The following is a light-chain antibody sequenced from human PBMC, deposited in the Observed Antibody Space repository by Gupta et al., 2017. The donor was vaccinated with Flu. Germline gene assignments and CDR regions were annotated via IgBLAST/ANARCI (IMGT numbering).Light chain of an antibody. CDR1: SSNIGSNT. CDR2: GNN. V-gene: IGLV1-44*01. Sequence: QSVLAQPPSASGTPGQRVTISCSGSSSNIGSNTVNWYQQVPGKAPKLLIFGNNKRPSGGPDRFSGSKSGTSASLAINGLQSEDEADYYCEAWDDSLNGHYVFGTGTKVTVL. J-gene: IGLJ1*01. CDR3: EAWDDSLNGHYV.